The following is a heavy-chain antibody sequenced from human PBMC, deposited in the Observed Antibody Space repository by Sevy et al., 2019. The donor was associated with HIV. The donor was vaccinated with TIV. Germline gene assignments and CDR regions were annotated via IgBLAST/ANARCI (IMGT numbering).Heavy chain of an antibody. J-gene: IGHJ6*03. CDR2: IKSKTDGGTT. D-gene: IGHD3-3*01. CDR3: TTNRITNDYYYYYYMDV. V-gene: IGHV3-15*01. CDR1: GFTFSNAW. Sequence: GGSLRLSCAASGFTFSNAWMSWVRQAPGKGLEWVGRIKSKTDGGTTDYAAPVKGRFTISRDDSKNTLYLQMNSLKTEDTAVYYCTTNRITNDYYYYYYMDVWGKGTTVTDSS.